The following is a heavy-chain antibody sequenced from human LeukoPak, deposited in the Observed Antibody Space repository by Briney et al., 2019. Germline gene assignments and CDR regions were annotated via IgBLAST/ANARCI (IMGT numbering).Heavy chain of an antibody. Sequence: GGSLRLSCAASGFTFSSYAMSWVRQAPGKGLEWVSAISGSGGSTYYADSVKGRFTISRDNSKNTLYLQMNSLRAEDTAVYYCAKGSYGSGSYPPYYSMDVWGQGTTVTVSS. CDR1: GFTFSSYA. CDR3: AKGSYGSGSYPPYYSMDV. V-gene: IGHV3-23*01. J-gene: IGHJ6*02. CDR2: ISGSGGST. D-gene: IGHD3-10*01.